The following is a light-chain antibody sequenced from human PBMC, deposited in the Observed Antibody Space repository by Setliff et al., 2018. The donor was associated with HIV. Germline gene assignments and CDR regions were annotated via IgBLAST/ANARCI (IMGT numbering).Light chain of an antibody. V-gene: IGLV2-11*01. Sequence: QSALTLPRSVSGSPGQSVTISCTGTSSDVGVYNYVSWYQQHPGKAPKLMIYDVTKRPSGVPDRFSGSKSGNTASLTISGLQAEDEADYYCCSYAGSAYVFGTGTKVTVL. CDR1: SSDVGVYNY. CDR3: CSYAGSAYV. CDR2: DVT. J-gene: IGLJ1*01.